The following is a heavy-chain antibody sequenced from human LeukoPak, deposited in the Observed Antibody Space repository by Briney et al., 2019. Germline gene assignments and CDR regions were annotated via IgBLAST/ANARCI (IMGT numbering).Heavy chain of an antibody. V-gene: IGHV3-23*01. Sequence: PVGSLRLSCAASGFTFSTYAMSWVRQAPGRGLGWVSVISGSGSSTYYAGSVKGRLSISRDNSKNTMYLQMNSLRAEDTAVYYCAKEMATIRAFDFWGQGTMVTVSS. D-gene: IGHD5-24*01. CDR3: AKEMATIRAFDF. CDR2: ISGSGSST. CDR1: GFTFSTYA. J-gene: IGHJ3*01.